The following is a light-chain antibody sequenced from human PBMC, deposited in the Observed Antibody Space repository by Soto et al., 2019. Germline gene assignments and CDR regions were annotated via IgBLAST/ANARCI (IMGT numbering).Light chain of an antibody. J-gene: IGLJ1*01. V-gene: IGLV1-47*03. CDR2: RNN. Sequence: QSALTQPPSASGTPGQRVTISSSGSSSNIGSNYVYWYQQLPGTAPKLLIYRNNQRPSGVPDRFSGSKSGTSASLAISGLWSEDEADYYCAAWDDSLSGYVFGTGTKVTVL. CDR1: SSNIGSNY. CDR3: AAWDDSLSGYV.